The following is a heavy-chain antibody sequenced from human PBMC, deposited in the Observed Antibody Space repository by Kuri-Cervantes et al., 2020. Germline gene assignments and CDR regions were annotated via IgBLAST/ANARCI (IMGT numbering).Heavy chain of an antibody. V-gene: IGHV3-33*01. J-gene: IGHJ4*02. CDR3: ARLDDYGDYGDY. CDR1: GFTFSSYG. Sequence: GESLKISCAASGFTFSSYGMHWVRQAPGKGLEWVAVIWYDGSNKYYADSVEGRFTISRDNSKNTLYLQMNSLRAEDTAVYYCARLDDYGDYGDYWGQGTLVTVSS. CDR2: IWYDGSNK. D-gene: IGHD4-17*01.